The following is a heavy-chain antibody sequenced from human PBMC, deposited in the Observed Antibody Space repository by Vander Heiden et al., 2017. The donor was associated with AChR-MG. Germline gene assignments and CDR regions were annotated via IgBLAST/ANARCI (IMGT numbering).Heavy chain of an antibody. CDR1: GFPFDDYT. J-gene: IGHJ4*02. CDR2: ISWDGGST. Sequence: EVQLVESGGVVVQPGGSLRLSCAASGFPFDDYTMHWVRQAPGKGLEWVSLISWDGGSTYYADSVKGRFTISRDNSKNSLYLQMNSLRTEDTALYYCAKDSYGDYAVDSWGQGTLVTVSS. CDR3: AKDSYGDYAVDS. D-gene: IGHD4-17*01. V-gene: IGHV3-43*01.